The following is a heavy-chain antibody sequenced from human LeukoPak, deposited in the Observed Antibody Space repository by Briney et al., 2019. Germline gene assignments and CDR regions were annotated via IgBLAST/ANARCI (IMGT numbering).Heavy chain of an antibody. V-gene: IGHV4-39*01. D-gene: IGHD3-3*01. J-gene: IGHJ4*02. CDR3: VSTLRFLPYRRFDY. Sequence: SETLSLTCTVSGNSVRSSSFYWGRIRQPPGKGLEWTGSIYYSGTAYYNPSLKSRVTISGDASRNQFSLRLSSVTASDTAVYYCVSTLRFLPYRRFDYWGQGTLVTVSS. CDR1: GNSVRSSSFY. CDR2: IYYSGTA.